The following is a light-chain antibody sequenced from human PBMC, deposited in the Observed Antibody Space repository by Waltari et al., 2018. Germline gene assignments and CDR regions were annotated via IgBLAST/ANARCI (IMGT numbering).Light chain of an antibody. J-gene: IGKJ1*01. CDR1: QSVGSN. Sequence: EIVMMQSPGTLFASPGERVILSCRASQSVGSNLAWYQQKPGQAPRLLIYGASTRATDIPGTFSGRGSGTGFTLTISSLQSEDFALYYCQQYYNWPRTFGQGTKVEIK. CDR3: QQYYNWPRT. V-gene: IGKV3-15*01. CDR2: GAS.